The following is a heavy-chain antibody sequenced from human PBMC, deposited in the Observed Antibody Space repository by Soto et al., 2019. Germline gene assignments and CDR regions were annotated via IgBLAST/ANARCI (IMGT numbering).Heavy chain of an antibody. J-gene: IGHJ6*02. CDR2: IYYSGST. D-gene: IGHD2-2*01. CDR3: AREGCSSTSWSHYYYYGMDV. CDR1: GGSISSYY. V-gene: IGHV4-59*01. Sequence: QVQLQESGPGLVKPSETLSLTCTVSGGSISSYYWSWIRQPPGKGLEWIGYIYYSGSTNYNPSLKSRVTISVDTSKNQFSLKLSSVTAADTAVYYCAREGCSSTSWSHYYYYGMDVWGQGTTVTVSS.